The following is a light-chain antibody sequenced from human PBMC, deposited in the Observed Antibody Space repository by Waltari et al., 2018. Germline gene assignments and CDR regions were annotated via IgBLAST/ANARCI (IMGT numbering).Light chain of an antibody. CDR3: MQALQNPLT. Sequence: EIVMTQSPLSLPVTPGEPASISCRSSQSLLHSNGRNYLDWYLQKPGQSPQLLIYLGSNRSSGVPDRCSGSGSGTDFTLNISRVEAEDVGVYYCMQALQNPLTFGGGTKVEIK. V-gene: IGKV2-28*01. CDR2: LGS. CDR1: QSLLHSNGRNY. J-gene: IGKJ4*01.